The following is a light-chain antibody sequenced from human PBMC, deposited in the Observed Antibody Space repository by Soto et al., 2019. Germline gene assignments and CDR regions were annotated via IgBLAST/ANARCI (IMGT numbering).Light chain of an antibody. Sequence: DIQMTQSPSSLSASVGDRVTITCRASQTIYSNLNWYQQKPGKAPNLLIYAASSLESGVPARFSGSGSGTHFTLTITGLQPEDFATYYCQQTYSSLPITFGQGTRLAIK. CDR2: AAS. V-gene: IGKV1-39*01. J-gene: IGKJ5*01. CDR1: QTIYSN. CDR3: QQTYSSLPIT.